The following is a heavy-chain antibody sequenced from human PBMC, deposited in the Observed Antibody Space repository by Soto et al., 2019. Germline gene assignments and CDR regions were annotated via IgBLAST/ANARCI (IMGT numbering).Heavy chain of an antibody. CDR1: GFTFDDYA. Sequence: EVQLVESGGGLVQPGRSLRLSCAASGFTFDDYAMHWVWQAPGKGLEWVSGISWNSGIIGYADTVKGRFTITRDNAKNTLHLQMNSLRAEDTALYYCAKDSGSGSDYPIFRHSYYYYYMDVWGKGTTVTVSS. V-gene: IGHV3-9*01. CDR2: ISWNSGII. CDR3: AKDSGSGSDYPIFRHSYYYYYMDV. D-gene: IGHD3-10*01. J-gene: IGHJ6*03.